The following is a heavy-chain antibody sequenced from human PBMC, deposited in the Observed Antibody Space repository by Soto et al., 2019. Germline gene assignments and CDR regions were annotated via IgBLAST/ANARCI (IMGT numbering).Heavy chain of an antibody. CDR1: GFTFSSYW. CDR2: IKQDGSEK. Sequence: VQLVESGGGLVQPGGSLRLSCAASGFTFSSYWMSWVRQAPGKGLEWVANIKQDGSEKYYVDSVKGRFTISRDNAKNSLYLQMNSLRAEDTAVYYCARDTGDAGRLYGYWGQGTLVTVSS. D-gene: IGHD7-27*01. J-gene: IGHJ4*02. V-gene: IGHV3-7*01. CDR3: ARDTGDAGRLYGY.